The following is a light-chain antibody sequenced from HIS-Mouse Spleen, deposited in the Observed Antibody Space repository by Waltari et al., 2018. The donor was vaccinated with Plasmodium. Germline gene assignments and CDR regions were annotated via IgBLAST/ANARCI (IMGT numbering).Light chain of an antibody. CDR1: QGISSY. J-gene: IGKJ2*01. CDR3: QQYYSYPYT. Sequence: ALRMTQSPSSLSASTGDRVTITCRSSQGISSYLAWYQQKPGKAPNLLIYAASTLQSGVPSRFSGSGSGTDFTLTISCLQSEDFATYYCQQYYSYPYTFGQGTKLEIK. CDR2: AAS. V-gene: IGKV1-8*01.